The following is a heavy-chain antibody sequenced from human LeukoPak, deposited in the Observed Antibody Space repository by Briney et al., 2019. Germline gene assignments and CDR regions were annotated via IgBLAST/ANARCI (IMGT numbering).Heavy chain of an antibody. CDR2: INGPAFTT. J-gene: IGHJ3*02. CDR3: AKAGVELATISPFDI. Sequence: GGSLRLSCAASGFIFSNYAMSWVRRAPGKGLDWVSAINGPAFTTYYADSVKGRFTVSRDNSKETLYLQMNSLTAEDTAVYYCAKAGVELATISPFDIWGQGTMVTVSS. CDR1: GFIFSNYA. V-gene: IGHV3-23*01. D-gene: IGHD5-24*01.